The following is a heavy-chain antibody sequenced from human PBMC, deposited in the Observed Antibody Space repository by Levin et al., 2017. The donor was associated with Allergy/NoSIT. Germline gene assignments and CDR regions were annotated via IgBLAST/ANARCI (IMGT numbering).Heavy chain of an antibody. Sequence: GGSLRLSCKASGYTFTDQYIYWVRQAPGQGLEWMGWINPSNGDTKYAEQFRGRVTVTRDSSIDTAYMEIQGLLFEGTAVYYCNAGTGGFDVWGQGTMVTVSS. CDR1: GYTFTDQY. CDR2: INPSNGDT. D-gene: IGHD2-8*01. V-gene: IGHV1-2*02. CDR3: NAGTGGFDV. J-gene: IGHJ3*01.